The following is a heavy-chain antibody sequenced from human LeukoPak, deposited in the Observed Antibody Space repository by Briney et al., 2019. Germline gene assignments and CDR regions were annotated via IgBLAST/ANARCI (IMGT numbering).Heavy chain of an antibody. J-gene: IGHJ4*02. CDR1: GGSISSRSYY. V-gene: IGHV4-39*01. Sequence: SETLSLTCTVSGGSISSRSYYWGWIRQPPGKGLEWIGSIYYSGTTYYNPSLKSRVTISVDTSKNRFSLELSSVTAADTAVYYCARGQRGIPFWGQGTLVTVSS. D-gene: IGHD1-1*01. CDR3: ARGQRGIPF. CDR2: IYYSGTT.